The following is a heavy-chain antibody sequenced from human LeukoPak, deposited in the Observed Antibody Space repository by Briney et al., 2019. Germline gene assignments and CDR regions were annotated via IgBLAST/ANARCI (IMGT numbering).Heavy chain of an antibody. CDR2: IYTSGST. V-gene: IGHV4-4*09. Sequence: SETLSLTCTVSGDSISSYYWSWIRQPPGKGLEWIGYIYTSGSTNYNPSLKSRVTISVDTSKNQFSLRLSSVTAADTAVYYCARLSPSSSWPYYYYMDVWGKGTTVTVSS. D-gene: IGHD6-13*01. CDR3: ARLSPSSSWPYYYYMDV. CDR1: GDSISSYY. J-gene: IGHJ6*03.